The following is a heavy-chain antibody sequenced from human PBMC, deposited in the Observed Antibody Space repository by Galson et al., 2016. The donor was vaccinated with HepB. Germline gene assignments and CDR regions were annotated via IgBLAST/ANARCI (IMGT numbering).Heavy chain of an antibody. CDR1: GFTFTNYA. V-gene: IGHV3-23*01. J-gene: IGHJ6*02. CDR3: VKGYGMDV. CDR2: ISGDGGRI. Sequence: SLRLSCAASGFTFTNYALSWVRQAPGKGLEWVSFISGDGGRIDYADSVEGRFTISRDNSKDTLYLQMNSLRAEDTALYYCVKGYGMDVWGQGTTVTVSS.